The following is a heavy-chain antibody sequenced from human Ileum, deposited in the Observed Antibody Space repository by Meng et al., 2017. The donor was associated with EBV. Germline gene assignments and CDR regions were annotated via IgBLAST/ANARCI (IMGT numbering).Heavy chain of an antibody. CDR1: GYSISTTNW. V-gene: IGHV4-28*01. CDR3: ARNSESGSYIDY. CDR2: IYYSGTT. Sequence: QGQRQEWGPGLVKPSDTLSLTCAVSGYSISTTNWWGWIRQPPGKGLEWIGHIYYSGTTYNNPSLKSRVTMSIDPSKNQFSLKLSSVTAVDTAVYYCARNSESGSYIDYWGLGTLVTVSS. D-gene: IGHD1-26*01. J-gene: IGHJ4*02.